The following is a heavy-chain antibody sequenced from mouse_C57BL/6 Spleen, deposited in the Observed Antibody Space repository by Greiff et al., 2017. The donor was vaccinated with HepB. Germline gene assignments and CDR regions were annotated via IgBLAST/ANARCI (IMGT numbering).Heavy chain of an antibody. CDR1: GYTFTSYW. Sequence: QVQLKQPGAELVRPGSSVKLSCKASGYTFTSYWMHWVKQRPIQGLEWIGNIDPSDSETHYNQKFKDKATLTVDKSSSTAYMQLSSLTSEDSAVYYCAREDGTDFDYWGQGTTLTVSS. D-gene: IGHD4-1*01. CDR3: AREDGTDFDY. J-gene: IGHJ2*01. CDR2: IDPSDSET. V-gene: IGHV1-52*01.